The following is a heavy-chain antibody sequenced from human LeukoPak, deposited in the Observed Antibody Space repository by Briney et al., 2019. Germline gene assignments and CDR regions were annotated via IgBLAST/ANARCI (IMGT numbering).Heavy chain of an antibody. CDR1: GFTFSSYA. J-gene: IGHJ5*01. CDR3: ARVAVAGTTGWFDS. D-gene: IGHD6-19*01. Sequence: PGGSLRLSCAASGFTFSSYAMSWVRQAPGKGLEWVSSISSTSAYIYYAESVKGRFSISRDNVDNVVHLQMSSLRNEDTAFYYCARVAVAGTTGWFDSWGQGTLVTVSS. V-gene: IGHV3-21*01. CDR2: ISSTSAYI.